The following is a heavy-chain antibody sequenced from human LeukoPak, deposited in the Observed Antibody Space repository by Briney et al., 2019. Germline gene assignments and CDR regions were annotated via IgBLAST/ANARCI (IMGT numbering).Heavy chain of an antibody. CDR2: IYHSGST. D-gene: IGHD5-18*01. CDR1: GGSISSGGYS. V-gene: IGHV4-30-2*01. CDR3: ATNTAMVGLYYYGMDV. Sequence: PSETLSLTCAVSGGSISSGGYSWSWIRQPPGKGLEWIGYIYHSGSTYYNPSLKSRVTISVDTSKNQFSLKLSSVTAADTAVYYCATNTAMVGLYYYGMDVWGQGTTVTVSS. J-gene: IGHJ6*02.